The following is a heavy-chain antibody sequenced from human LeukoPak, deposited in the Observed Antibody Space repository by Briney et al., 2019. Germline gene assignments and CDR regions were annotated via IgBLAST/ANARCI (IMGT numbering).Heavy chain of an antibody. Sequence: GGSLRLSCAASGFTFSSYSMNWVRQAPGKGLEWVSSISSSSSYIYYADSVKGRFTISRGNAKNSLYLQMNSLRAEDTAVYYCATSGLESYYFDYWGQGTLVTVSS. D-gene: IGHD6-6*01. V-gene: IGHV3-21*01. CDR1: GFTFSSYS. J-gene: IGHJ4*02. CDR2: ISSSSSYI. CDR3: ATSGLESYYFDY.